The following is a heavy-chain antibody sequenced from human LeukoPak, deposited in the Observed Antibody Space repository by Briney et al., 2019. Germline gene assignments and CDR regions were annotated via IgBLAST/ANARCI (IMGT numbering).Heavy chain of an antibody. D-gene: IGHD5-12*01. CDR3: ASLRYSGYDDRRNNWFDP. Sequence: ASVKVSCKVAGYTLTELSMHWVRQAPGKGLEWMGGFDPEDGETIYAQKFQGRVTITRDTSASTAYMELSSLRSEDTAVYYCASLRYSGYDDRRNNWFDPWGQGTLVTVSS. CDR1: GYTLTELS. V-gene: IGHV1-24*01. J-gene: IGHJ5*02. CDR2: FDPEDGET.